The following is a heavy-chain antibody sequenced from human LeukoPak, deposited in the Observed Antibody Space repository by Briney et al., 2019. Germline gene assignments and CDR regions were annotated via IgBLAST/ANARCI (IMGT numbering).Heavy chain of an antibody. V-gene: IGHV3-43*01. Sequence: GGSLRLSCAASGLTFDDYTMHWVRQAPGKGLEWVSLISWDGGSTYYADSVKGRFTISRDNSKNSLYLQMNSLRTEDTALYYCAKDGRDGCNYAFDIWGQGTMVTVSS. D-gene: IGHD5-24*01. J-gene: IGHJ3*02. CDR1: GLTFDDYT. CDR2: ISWDGGST. CDR3: AKDGRDGCNYAFDI.